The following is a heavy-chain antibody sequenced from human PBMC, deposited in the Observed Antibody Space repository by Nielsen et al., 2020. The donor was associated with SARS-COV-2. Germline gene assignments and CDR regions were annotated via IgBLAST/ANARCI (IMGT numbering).Heavy chain of an antibody. D-gene: IGHD3-10*01. J-gene: IGHJ4*02. Sequence: GGSLSLSCAASGFTFSSYGLHWVRQAPGKGLEWVAFIQYDGSNKYYADSVKGRFTISRDNSKNTLYLQMNSLRAEDTAVYYCATSMVRGSVGWGQGTLVTVSS. CDR1: GFTFSSYG. CDR2: IQYDGSNK. V-gene: IGHV3-30*02. CDR3: ATSMVRGSVG.